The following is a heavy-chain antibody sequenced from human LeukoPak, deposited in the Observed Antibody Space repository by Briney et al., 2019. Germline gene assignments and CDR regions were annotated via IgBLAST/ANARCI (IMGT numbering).Heavy chain of an antibody. V-gene: IGHV4-30-2*01. D-gene: IGHD4-17*01. CDR1: GGSISSGGYS. J-gene: IGHJ4*02. Sequence: SETLSLTCAVSGGSISSGGYSWSWIRQPPGKGLEWIGYIYHSGSTNYNPSLKSRVTMSVDTSKNQFSLKVNSMTAADTAVYYCARVDYGDYSKDFDYWGQGTLVTVSS. CDR3: ARVDYGDYSKDFDY. CDR2: IYHSGST.